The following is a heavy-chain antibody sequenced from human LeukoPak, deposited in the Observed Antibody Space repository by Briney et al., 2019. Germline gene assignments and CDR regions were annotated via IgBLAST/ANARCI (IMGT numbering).Heavy chain of an antibody. CDR2: IWYDGSNK. D-gene: IGHD3-10*01. V-gene: IGHV3-33*06. CDR1: GFTFSSYG. Sequence: PGRSLRLSCAASGFTFSSYGMHWVRQAPGKGLEWVAVIWYDGSNKYYADSVKGRFTISGDNSKNTLYLQMNSLRAEDTAVYYCAKGPSGSGSYYQPHFDYWGQGTLVTVSS. CDR3: AKGPSGSGSYYQPHFDY. J-gene: IGHJ4*02.